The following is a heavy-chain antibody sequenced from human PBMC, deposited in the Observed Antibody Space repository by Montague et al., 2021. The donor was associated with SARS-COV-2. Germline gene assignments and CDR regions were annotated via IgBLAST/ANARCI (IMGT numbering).Heavy chain of an antibody. V-gene: IGHV4-61*02. D-gene: IGHD3-22*01. J-gene: IGHJ6*02. CDR1: GGSISSGSYY. Sequence: TLSLTCAVSGGSISSGSYYWTWIRQPAGKGLEWIGRIYTSGSANYNASLKSRVTISLDTSKNRFSLKLSSVTAADTAVYYCARDRERYDASDYSGVYYYYGMDVWGQGTTVTVSS. CDR3: ARDRERYDASDYSGVYYYYGMDV. CDR2: IYTSGSA.